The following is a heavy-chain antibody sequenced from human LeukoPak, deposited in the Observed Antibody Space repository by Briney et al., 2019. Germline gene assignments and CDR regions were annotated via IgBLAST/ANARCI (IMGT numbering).Heavy chain of an antibody. CDR3: ARVKPAGAWLGYFDY. CDR1: GFPFSSYA. V-gene: IGHV4-39*07. J-gene: IGHJ4*02. D-gene: IGHD6-19*01. CDR2: VHYSGGS. Sequence: MPGGSLRLSCAASGFPFSSYAMGWVRQAPGKGLEWIGSVHYSGGSYYNPSLKSRVTISLNTSKNQFSLKLSSVTAADTAVYFCARVKPAGAWLGYFDYWGQGTLVTVSS.